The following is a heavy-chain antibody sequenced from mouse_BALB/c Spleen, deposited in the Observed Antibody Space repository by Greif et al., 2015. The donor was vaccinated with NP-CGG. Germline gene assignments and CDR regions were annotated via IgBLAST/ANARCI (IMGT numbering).Heavy chain of an antibody. J-gene: IGHJ3*01. CDR3: ARREYGNYVWFAY. Sequence: QVQLQQSGPGLVQPSQSLSITCTVSGFSLTSYGVHWVRQSPGKGLEWLGVIWGGGSTDYNAAFISRLSISKDNSKSQVFFKMNSLQANDTAIYYCARREYGNYVWFAYWGQGTLVTVSA. D-gene: IGHD2-10*02. CDR2: IWGGGST. CDR1: GFSLTSYG. V-gene: IGHV2-2*02.